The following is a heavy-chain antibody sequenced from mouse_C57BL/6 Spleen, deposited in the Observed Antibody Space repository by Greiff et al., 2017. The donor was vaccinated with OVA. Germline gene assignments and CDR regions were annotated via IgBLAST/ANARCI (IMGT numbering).Heavy chain of an antibody. V-gene: IGHV5-9-1*02. CDR2: ISSGGDYI. Sequence: DVHLVESGEGLVKPGGSLKLSCAASGFTFSSYAMSWVRQTPEKRLEWVAYISSGGDYIYYADTVKGRFTISRDNARNTLYLQMSSLKSEVTAMYYCTRDDGTGSWFAYWGQGTLVTVSA. D-gene: IGHD2-3*01. J-gene: IGHJ3*01. CDR3: TRDDGTGSWFAY. CDR1: GFTFSSYA.